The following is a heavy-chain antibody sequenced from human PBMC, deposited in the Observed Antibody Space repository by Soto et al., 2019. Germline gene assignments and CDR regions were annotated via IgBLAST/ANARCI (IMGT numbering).Heavy chain of an antibody. CDR2: IYNRGTT. J-gene: IGHJ5*01. Sequence: QVQLQESGPGLVKPSQTLSLTCSVSGGSISTGVWYWSWVREHPGKALEWIGDIYNRGTTSYNPSLGSRVTISRDTAKNQVSLTVNSVTAADTAVYYCARVSAGGTRWFDSWGQGIRVSVSS. V-gene: IGHV4-31*03. CDR3: ARVSAGGTRWFDS. D-gene: IGHD6-13*01. CDR1: GGSISTGVWY.